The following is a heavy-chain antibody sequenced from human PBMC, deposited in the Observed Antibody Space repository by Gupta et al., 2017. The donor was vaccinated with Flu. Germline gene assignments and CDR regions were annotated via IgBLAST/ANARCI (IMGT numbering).Heavy chain of an antibody. CDR3: ARNRGWEQFDY. CDR2: INQDGSTK. CDR1: GFTFSYSW. J-gene: IGHJ4*02. D-gene: IGHD5-24*01. V-gene: IGHV3-7*01. Sequence: EVQLVESGGGLVQPGGPLRLSCAASGFTFSYSWMNWIRQAPGKGLEWVANINQDGSTKNYVDSLKGRFTVSRDNAKNSLYLQMDSLRAEDTAVYFCARNRGWEQFDYWGQGTLVTVSS.